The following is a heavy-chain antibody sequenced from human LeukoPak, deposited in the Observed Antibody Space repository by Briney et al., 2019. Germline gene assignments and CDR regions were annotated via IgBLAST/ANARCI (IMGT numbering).Heavy chain of an antibody. V-gene: IGHV3-30*18. Sequence: GGSLRLSCAASGFTFSSYGMHWVRQAPGKGLEWVAVISYDGSNKYYADSVKGRFTISRDNSKNTVYLQMNSLRAEDTAVYYCAKVRYSSSYYYGMDVWGQGTTVTVSS. D-gene: IGHD6-13*01. CDR3: AKVRYSSSYYYGMDV. J-gene: IGHJ6*02. CDR1: GFTFSSYG. CDR2: ISYDGSNK.